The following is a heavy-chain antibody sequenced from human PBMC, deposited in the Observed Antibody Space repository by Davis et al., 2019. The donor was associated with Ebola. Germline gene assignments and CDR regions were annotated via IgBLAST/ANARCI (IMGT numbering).Heavy chain of an antibody. V-gene: IGHV4-34*01. CDR3: AREVYYYDSSGYYFGWFDP. CDR2: INHSGST. Sequence: SETLSLTCAVYGGSFSGYYWSWIRQPPGKGLEWIGEINHSGSTNYNPSLKSLVTISVDTSKNQFSLKLSSVTAADTAVYYCAREVYYYDSSGYYFGWFDPWGQGTLVTVSS. CDR1: GGSFSGYY. D-gene: IGHD3-22*01. J-gene: IGHJ5*02.